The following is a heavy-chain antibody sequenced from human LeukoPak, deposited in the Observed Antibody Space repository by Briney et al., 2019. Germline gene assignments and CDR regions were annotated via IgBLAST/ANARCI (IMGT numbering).Heavy chain of an antibody. CDR2: IYENGGTT. Sequence: GGSLRLSCVGSGFTFRSHAMSWVRQAPEKGLEFVSGIYENGGTTYYADSVKGRLSISRDNSKNTLYLQMDSLRGEDTAVYYCAKDFRIGCSAHFDYWGQGALVTVSS. D-gene: IGHD6-19*01. J-gene: IGHJ4*02. CDR1: GFTFRSHA. CDR3: AKDFRIGCSAHFDY. V-gene: IGHV3-23*01.